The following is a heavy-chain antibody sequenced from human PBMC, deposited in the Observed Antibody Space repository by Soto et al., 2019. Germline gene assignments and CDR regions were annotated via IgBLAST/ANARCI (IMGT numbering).Heavy chain of an antibody. D-gene: IGHD4-17*01. J-gene: IGHJ4*02. Sequence: QVQLQESGPGLVKPSQTLSLTCTVSGGSISSGGYYWSWIRQHPGKGLEWIGYIYYSGSTYYNPSLKSRVTISVDTSQTQFSLKLSSVTAADTAVYYCAGGYGDIRVDYWGQGTLVTVSS. V-gene: IGHV4-31*03. CDR1: GGSISSGGYY. CDR3: AGGYGDIRVDY. CDR2: IYYSGST.